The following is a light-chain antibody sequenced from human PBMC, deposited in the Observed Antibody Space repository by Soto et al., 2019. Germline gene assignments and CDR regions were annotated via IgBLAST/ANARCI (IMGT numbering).Light chain of an antibody. J-gene: IGKJ1*01. V-gene: IGKV3-15*01. CDR3: QQYDTWPRT. CDR2: GAS. Sequence: EIVLTQSPGTLSLSPGERATLSCRASQSVRSSYLAWYQQKPGQAPRLLIYGASTRATAVPARFTASGSGTEFTLSISSLQSDDFGVYYCQQYDTWPRTFGQGTKVDI. CDR1: QSVRSSY.